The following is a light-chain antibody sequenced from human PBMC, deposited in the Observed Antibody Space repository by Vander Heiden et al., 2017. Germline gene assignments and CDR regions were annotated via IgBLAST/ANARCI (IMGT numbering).Light chain of an antibody. CDR3: ETSDSNIHV. J-gene: IGLJ1*01. V-gene: IGLV4-60*02. Sequence: QPVLTPSSSASASLGSSVKLTCTLSSGHSTYIVAWHQQQPGKAPRYLMRLEFSGTYDKGSGIPDRFSGSSSGADRFLTISNLQGEDEADYYCETSDSNIHVFGTGTKVTVL. CDR2: LEFSGTY. CDR1: SGHSTYI.